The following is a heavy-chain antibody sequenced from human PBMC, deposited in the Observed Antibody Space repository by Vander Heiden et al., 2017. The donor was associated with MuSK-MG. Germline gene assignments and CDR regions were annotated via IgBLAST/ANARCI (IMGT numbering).Heavy chain of an antibody. D-gene: IGHD5-12*01. J-gene: IGHJ1*01. CDR3: AREDGYKTGEKDFQH. Sequence: QVQLVQSGAEVKKPGSSVKVSCTASGGTFNTYAISWVRQPPGQGLEWMGRFIPMLGKPDYAQKFQGRVRITADKSTSTAYMELISLRYEDTAVYFCAREDGYKTGEKDFQHWGQGTQVTVSS. CDR2: FIPMLGKP. V-gene: IGHV1-69*04. CDR1: GGTFNTYA.